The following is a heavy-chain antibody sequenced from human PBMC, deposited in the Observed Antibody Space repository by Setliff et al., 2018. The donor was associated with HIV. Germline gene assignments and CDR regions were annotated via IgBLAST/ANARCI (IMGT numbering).Heavy chain of an antibody. CDR1: GGSISSSSYY. CDR3: ARDVRYCSSTSCYGGYYYYYMDV. Sequence: LSLTCTVSGGSISSSSYYWGWIRQPPGKGLEWIGSIYYSGSTYYNPSLKSRVTISVDTSKNQFSLKLSSVTAADTAVYYCARDVRYCSSTSCYGGYYYYYMDVWGKGTTVTVSS. D-gene: IGHD2-2*01. CDR2: IYYSGST. J-gene: IGHJ6*03. V-gene: IGHV4-39*07.